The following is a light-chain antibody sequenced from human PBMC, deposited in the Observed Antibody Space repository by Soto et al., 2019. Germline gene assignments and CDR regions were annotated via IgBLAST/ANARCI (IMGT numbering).Light chain of an antibody. CDR3: QQYGSSPWT. V-gene: IGKV3-20*01. J-gene: IGKJ1*01. CDR2: GAS. CDR1: QSVSSSY. Sequence: EIVLPQSPGTLSLSTGERATLSCRASQSVSSSYLAWYQQKPGQAPRLLIYGASSRATGIPHRFSGSGSGTDFTLTISRLEPEDFAVYYCQQYGSSPWTFGQGTKVDIK.